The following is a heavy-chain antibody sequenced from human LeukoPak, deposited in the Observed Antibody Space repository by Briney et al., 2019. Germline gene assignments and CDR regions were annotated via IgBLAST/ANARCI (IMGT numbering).Heavy chain of an antibody. CDR1: GFTFSSYG. CDR2: IRSDGSSK. D-gene: IGHD3-16*01. J-gene: IGHJ4*02. Sequence: GGSLRLSCAASGFTFSSYGMHWVRQAPGKGLEWVAFIRSDGSSKYYVDSVKGRSTISRDNSKNTLYLQMNSLRVEDTAVYYCAKGDSTSPGGGYWGQGTLVTVSS. CDR3: AKGDSTSPGGGY. V-gene: IGHV3-30*02.